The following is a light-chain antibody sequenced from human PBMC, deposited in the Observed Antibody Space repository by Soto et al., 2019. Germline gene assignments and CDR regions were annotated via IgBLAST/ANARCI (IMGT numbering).Light chain of an antibody. V-gene: IGKV3-20*01. CDR1: ESVSSHY. Sequence: EIVLTQSPGTLSLSPGERATLSCRASESVSSHYIGWYQQRPGRAPRLLIYGTASRAPDIPDRFSGDGAGADFTLTITRLEPEDFAGYYCQLYGSSVTFGGGTKVEV. CDR3: QLYGSSVT. CDR2: GTA. J-gene: IGKJ4*01.